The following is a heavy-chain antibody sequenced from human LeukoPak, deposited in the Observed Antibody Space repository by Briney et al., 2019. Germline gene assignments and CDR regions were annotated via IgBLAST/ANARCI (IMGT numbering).Heavy chain of an antibody. CDR2: ITSSSSYI. V-gene: IGHV3-21*01. J-gene: IGHJ4*02. CDR3: ARVCLTTNCPSLDY. CDR1: GFTFSSYS. D-gene: IGHD1-1*01. Sequence: GGSLSLSCSASGFTFSSYSMNWVRQAPGKGLEWVSSITSSSSYIFYADSVKGRFTISRDNAKNSLYLQMTSLTAEDTAVYYCARVCLTTNCPSLDYWGQGTLVTVSS.